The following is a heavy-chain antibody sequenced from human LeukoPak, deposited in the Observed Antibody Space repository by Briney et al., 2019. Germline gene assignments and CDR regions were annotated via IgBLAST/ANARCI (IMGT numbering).Heavy chain of an antibody. V-gene: IGHV1-46*01. CDR1: GYTFTSYG. Sequence: GASVKVSCKASGYTFTSYGISWVRQAPGQGLEWMGIINPSGGSTSYAQKFQGRVTMTRDTSTTTVYMELSSLRSEDTALYYCASGGYSYGHDWGQGTLVTVSS. CDR2: INPSGGST. D-gene: IGHD5-18*01. J-gene: IGHJ4*02. CDR3: ASGGYSYGHD.